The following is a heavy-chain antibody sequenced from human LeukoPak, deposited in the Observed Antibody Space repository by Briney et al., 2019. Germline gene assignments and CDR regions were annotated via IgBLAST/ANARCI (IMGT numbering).Heavy chain of an antibody. Sequence: ASVKVSCKSSGCTFIDHYIHWVRQAPGQGLEWMGWINPNSGATKYAQKFQGRVSMTRATSINTAYMDLTNLRSDHTAIFYCARVEKLMPEFEFWGQGTLVTVSS. J-gene: IGHJ4*02. V-gene: IGHV1-2*02. D-gene: IGHD2-2*01. CDR1: GCTFIDHY. CDR2: INPNSGAT. CDR3: ARVEKLMPEFEF.